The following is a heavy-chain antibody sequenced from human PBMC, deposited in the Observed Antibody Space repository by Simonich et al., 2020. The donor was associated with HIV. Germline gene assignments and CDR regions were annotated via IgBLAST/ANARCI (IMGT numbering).Heavy chain of an antibody. Sequence: QVQLQESGPGLVKPSETLSLTCAVSGYSISSGYYWDWIRQTPGKGLEWIGTIYHSGSTDHNPSLKRRVTISVDTSKNQFSLKLSSVTAADTAVYYCARGLAARLSHFDYWGQGTLVTVSS. D-gene: IGHD6-6*01. CDR3: ARGLAARLSHFDY. CDR1: GYSISSGYY. CDR2: IYHSGST. V-gene: IGHV4-38-2*01. J-gene: IGHJ4*02.